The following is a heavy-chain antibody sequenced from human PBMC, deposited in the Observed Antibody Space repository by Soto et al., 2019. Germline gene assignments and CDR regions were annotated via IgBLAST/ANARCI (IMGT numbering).Heavy chain of an antibody. D-gene: IGHD3-3*01. CDR3: VKDWSGEKCPCMDV. CDR2: ISRSGDIT. Sequence: HPGGSLRLSCAASGFTFSSYWMHWVRQAPGKGPEWVSSISRSGDITYYVDSVKGRFIISRDNSKNTLYLQMNGLSAEDAAIYYCVKDWSGEKCPCMDVWGQGTTVTVSS. V-gene: IGHV3-23*01. J-gene: IGHJ6*02. CDR1: GFTFSSYW.